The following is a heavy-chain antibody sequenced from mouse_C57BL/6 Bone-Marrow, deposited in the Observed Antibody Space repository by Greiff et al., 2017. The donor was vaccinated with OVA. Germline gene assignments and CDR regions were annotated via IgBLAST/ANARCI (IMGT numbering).Heavy chain of an antibody. V-gene: IGHV1-64*01. Sequence: QVHVKQPGAELVKPGASVKLSCKASGYTFTSYWMHWVKQRPGQGLEWIGMIHPNSGSTNYNEKFKSKATLTVDKSSSTAYMQLSSLTSEDSAVYYCAAGSAWFAYWGQGTLVTVSA. CDR1: GYTFTSYW. J-gene: IGHJ3*01. CDR2: IHPNSGST. CDR3: AAGSAWFAY.